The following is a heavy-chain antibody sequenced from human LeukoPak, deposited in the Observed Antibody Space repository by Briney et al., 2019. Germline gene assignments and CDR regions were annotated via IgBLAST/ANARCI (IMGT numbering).Heavy chain of an antibody. V-gene: IGHV4-39*01. CDR2: IYYSGST. CDR3: VGLIGSLMGGFDY. Sequence: HPSETLSLTCTVSGGSISGSSYYWGWIRQPPGKGLEWIGSIYYSGSTYYNPSLKSRVTISVDTSKNQFSLKLSSVTAADTAVYYCVGLIGSLMGGFDYWGQGTLVTVSS. D-gene: IGHD3-16*01. CDR1: GGSISGSSYY. J-gene: IGHJ4*02.